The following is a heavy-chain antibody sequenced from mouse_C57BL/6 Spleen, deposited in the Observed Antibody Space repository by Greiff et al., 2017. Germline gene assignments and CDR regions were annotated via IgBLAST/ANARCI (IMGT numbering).Heavy chain of an antibody. CDR3: ARHEEDYYGSRGMDD. Sequence: VQLVESGAELVKPGASVKLSCKASGYTFTEYTIHWVKQRSGQGLEWIGWFYPGSGSIKYNEKFKDKATLTADKSSSTVYIEFSRLTSEASAVYFCARHEEDYYGSRGMDDWGQGTSVTVSS. D-gene: IGHD1-1*01. V-gene: IGHV1-62-2*01. CDR2: FYPGSGSI. CDR1: GYTFTEYT. J-gene: IGHJ4*01.